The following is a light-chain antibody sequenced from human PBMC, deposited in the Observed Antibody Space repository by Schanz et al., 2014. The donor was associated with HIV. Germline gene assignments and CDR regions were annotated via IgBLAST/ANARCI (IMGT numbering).Light chain of an antibody. CDR1: SSDVGSYNL. V-gene: IGLV2-14*02. Sequence: QSALTQPASVSGSPGQSITISCTGTSSDVGSYNLVSWYQQHPGKAPKLMIYDVSDRPSGVSNRFSGSKSGNTASLTISGLQAEDEADYYCSSYTSRSTWVFGGGTKLTVL. J-gene: IGLJ3*02. CDR2: DVS. CDR3: SSYTSRSTWV.